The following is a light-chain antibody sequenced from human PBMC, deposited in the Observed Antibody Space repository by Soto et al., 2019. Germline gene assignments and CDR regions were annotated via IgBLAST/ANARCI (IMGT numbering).Light chain of an antibody. V-gene: IGKV3-11*01. CDR3: QQRTHWPPYT. CDR2: DAS. J-gene: IGKJ2*01. Sequence: EIVLTQSPATLSLSPGERATLSCRASQSVNSYLVWYQQKPGQAPRLLIYDASNRATGIPARFSGSGSGTDFTLTISSLEPEDFAVYYCQQRTHWPPYTFGQGTKLEIK. CDR1: QSVNSY.